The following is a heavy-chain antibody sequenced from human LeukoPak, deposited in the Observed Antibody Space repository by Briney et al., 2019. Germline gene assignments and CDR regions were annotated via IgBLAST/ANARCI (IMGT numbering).Heavy chain of an antibody. J-gene: IGHJ3*02. CDR1: AFTFSHYV. CDR2: ISASGETT. V-gene: IGHV3-23*01. Sequence: GGSLRVSCPASAFTFSHYVMSWGRQAPGEGLEWVSTISASGETTYHAASVRGRFTISRDNSKTTLHLQMNSLRADDTAVYYCAKAGTGTMPFDAFDIWGQGTVVTASS. D-gene: IGHD2-2*01. CDR3: AKAGTGTMPFDAFDI.